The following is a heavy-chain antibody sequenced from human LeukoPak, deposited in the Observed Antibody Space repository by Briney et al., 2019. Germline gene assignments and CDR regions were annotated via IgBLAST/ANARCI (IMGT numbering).Heavy chain of an antibody. V-gene: IGHV4-4*07. CDR2: IYTSGST. D-gene: IGHD3-10*01. Sequence: SETLSLTCTVSGGSISSYYWSWIRQPAGTGLEWIWRIYTSGSTHYNPSLKSRVTMSVDTSKNQFSLKLSSVTAADTAVYYCARDRSSYYGSGSQTFDIWGQGTMVTVSS. CDR3: ARDRSSYYGSGSQTFDI. J-gene: IGHJ3*02. CDR1: GGSISSYY.